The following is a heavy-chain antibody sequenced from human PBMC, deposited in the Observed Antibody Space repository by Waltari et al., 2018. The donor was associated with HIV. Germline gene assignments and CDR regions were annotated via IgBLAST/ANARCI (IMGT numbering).Heavy chain of an antibody. Sequence: QVQLQESGPGLVKPSETLSLTCHVSGGSISSSYWSWIRQPPGKGLEWIGYIYYSGSTNYNPSLKSRVTISVDTSKNQFSLKLSSVTAADTAVYYCAREGYGMDVWGQGTTVTVSS. CDR1: GGSISSSY. J-gene: IGHJ6*02. V-gene: IGHV4-59*01. CDR3: AREGYGMDV. CDR2: IYYSGST.